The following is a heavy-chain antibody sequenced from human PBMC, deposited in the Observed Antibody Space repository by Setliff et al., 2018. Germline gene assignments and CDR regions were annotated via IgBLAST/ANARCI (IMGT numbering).Heavy chain of an antibody. D-gene: IGHD3-3*01. V-gene: IGHV4-59*08. J-gene: IGHJ6*03. CDR1: DGSLSTYY. CDR3: ARVTGFLYMDV. CDR2: VYYTGTA. Sequence: SETLSLTCTVSDGSLSTYYWSWIRQPPGKALEFIGYVYYTGTANYDPSLKSRVTMSVDTSKNQFSLKLSSVTAADTAVYYCARVTGFLYMDVWGKGTTVTVSS.